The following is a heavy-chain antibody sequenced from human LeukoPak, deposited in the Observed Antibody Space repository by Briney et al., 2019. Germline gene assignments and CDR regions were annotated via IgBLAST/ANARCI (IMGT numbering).Heavy chain of an antibody. CDR1: GFTFSSYG. J-gene: IGHJ4*02. CDR3: AKGGGSGSSSFYYFDY. Sequence: GGSLRLSCAAPGFTFSSYGMHWVRQAPGKGLEWVAFIRYDGSNKYYADSVKGRFTISRDNSKNTLYLQMNSQRAEDTAVYYCAKGGGSGSSSFYYFDYWGQGTLVTVSS. D-gene: IGHD3-10*01. V-gene: IGHV3-30*02. CDR2: IRYDGSNK.